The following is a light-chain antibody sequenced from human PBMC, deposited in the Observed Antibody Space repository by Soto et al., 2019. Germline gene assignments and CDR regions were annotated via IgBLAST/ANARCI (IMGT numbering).Light chain of an antibody. CDR2: EVS. CDR1: SSDVGGYNY. J-gene: IGLJ1*01. V-gene: IGLV2-14*01. Sequence: SALTQPASVSGSPGQSITISCTGTSSDVGGYNYVSWYQQHPGKAPKLMIYEVSNRPSGVSNRFSGSKSGNTAPLTISGLQAEDEADYYCSSYTSSSTPHVFGTGTKVTVL. CDR3: SSYTSSSTPHV.